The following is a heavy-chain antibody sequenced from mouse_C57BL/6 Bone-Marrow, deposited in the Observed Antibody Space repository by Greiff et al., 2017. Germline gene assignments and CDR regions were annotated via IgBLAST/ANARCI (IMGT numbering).Heavy chain of an antibody. CDR1: GYTFTSYG. Sequence: QVHVQQSGAELARPGASVKLSCKASGYTFTSYGISWVKQRTGQGLEWIGEIYPRSGNTYYNEKFKGKATLTADKSSSPAYMELRSLTSEDAAVYFCARDSSVYLYAMDVWGQGTSVTVSS. CDR3: ARDSSVYLYAMDV. V-gene: IGHV1-81*01. J-gene: IGHJ4*01. D-gene: IGHD3-2*02. CDR2: IYPRSGNT.